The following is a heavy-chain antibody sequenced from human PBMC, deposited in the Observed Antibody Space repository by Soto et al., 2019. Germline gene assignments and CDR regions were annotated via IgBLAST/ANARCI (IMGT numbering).Heavy chain of an antibody. CDR1: GVSISSYY. V-gene: IGHV4-4*07. CDR3: ARYMMTWGFNGGDFDI. CDR2: VYTSGTT. J-gene: IGHJ3*02. D-gene: IGHD3-16*01. Sequence: QVQLQESGPGLVKPSETLSLTCSVSGVSISSYYWTWIRQSAGKGLEWIGRVYTSGTTNYNPSLKSRVTMSMDTSKNQFSLKLSSVTAADTSVYYCARYMMTWGFNGGDFDIWGQGTMVTVSS.